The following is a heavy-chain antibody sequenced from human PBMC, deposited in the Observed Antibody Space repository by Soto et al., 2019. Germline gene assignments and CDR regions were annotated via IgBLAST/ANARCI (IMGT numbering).Heavy chain of an antibody. V-gene: IGHV4-31*02. Sequence: ALSLTXTVSGGSISSGGYYWTWIRQHPGKGLEWIGYIYYSGSTYYNPSLKSRVTISVDTSRYQFSLKLSSATAADTAVYYCARAVPTATLAMDYWGQGTLVTVSS. J-gene: IGHJ4*02. CDR2: IYYSGST. CDR1: GGSISSGGYY. CDR3: ARAVPTATLAMDY. D-gene: IGHD2-2*01.